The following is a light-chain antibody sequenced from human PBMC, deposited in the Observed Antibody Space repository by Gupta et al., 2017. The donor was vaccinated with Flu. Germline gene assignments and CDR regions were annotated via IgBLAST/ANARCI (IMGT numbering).Light chain of an antibody. V-gene: IGKV3-11*01. Sequence: EIVLPQSPANLSLSPGERATLSCRASQSVSSYLAWYQQKPGQAPRLLIYDASNRATGIPARFSGSGSGTDFTLTISSLEPEDFAVYYCQQRSNWPLLTFGGGTKVEIK. CDR1: QSVSSY. CDR3: QQRSNWPLLT. CDR2: DAS. J-gene: IGKJ4*01.